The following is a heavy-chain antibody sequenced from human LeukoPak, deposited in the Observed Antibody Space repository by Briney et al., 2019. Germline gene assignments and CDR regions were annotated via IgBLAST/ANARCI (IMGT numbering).Heavy chain of an antibody. D-gene: IGHD6-19*01. Sequence: ASVKVSCKASGYTFTTYAVNWVRQAPGQGLEWMGWINTKTGNPTYVQGITGRYVFSLDTSVNTAYLQISSLKAEDTAAYYCARGNRKIAVDIWGQGTLVTVSS. CDR1: GYTFTTYA. J-gene: IGHJ4*02. CDR3: ARGNRKIAVDI. V-gene: IGHV7-4-1*02. CDR2: INTKTGNP.